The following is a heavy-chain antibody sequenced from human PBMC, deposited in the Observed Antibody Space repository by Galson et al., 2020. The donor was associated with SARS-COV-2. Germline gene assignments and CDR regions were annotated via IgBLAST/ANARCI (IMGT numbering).Heavy chain of an antibody. CDR2: IYYSGST. CDR3: ARIISVGIFGVVNWFDP. J-gene: IGHJ5*02. CDR1: GGSISSGGYY. V-gene: IGHV4-31*01. Sequence: ETSETLSLTCTVSGGSISSGGYYWSWIRQHPGKGLEWIGYIYYSGSTYYNPSLKSQVTISVDTSKNQFSLKLSSVTAADTAVYYCARIISVGIFGVVNWFDPWGQGTLVTVSS. D-gene: IGHD3-3*01.